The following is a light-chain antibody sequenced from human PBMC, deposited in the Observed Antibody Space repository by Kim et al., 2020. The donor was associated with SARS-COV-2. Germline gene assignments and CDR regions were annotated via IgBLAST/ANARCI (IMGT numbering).Light chain of an antibody. CDR2: AAS. CDR3: QQSYSIPYT. CDR1: QSISSY. V-gene: IGKV1-39*01. Sequence: SASVGDRVSITCRASQSISSYLNWYQQKPGKAPKVLIYAASSLQSGVPSRFSGSGSGTDFTLTISSLQPEDFATYYCQQSYSIPYTFGQGTKLEI. J-gene: IGKJ2*01.